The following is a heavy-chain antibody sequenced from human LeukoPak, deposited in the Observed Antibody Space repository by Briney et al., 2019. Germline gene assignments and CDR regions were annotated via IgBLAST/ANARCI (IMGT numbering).Heavy chain of an antibody. CDR3: AREGGVLRFLEWLRSGGDYYYYYMDV. D-gene: IGHD3-3*01. V-gene: IGHV1-69*06. CDR1: GYTLTELS. J-gene: IGHJ6*03. Sequence: GASVKVSCKVSGYTLTELSMHWVRQAPGQGLEWMGGVIPIFGTANYAQKFQGRVTITADKSTSTAYMELSSLRSENTAVYYCAREGGVLRFLEWLRSGGDYYYYYMDVWGKGTTVTVSS. CDR2: VIPIFGTA.